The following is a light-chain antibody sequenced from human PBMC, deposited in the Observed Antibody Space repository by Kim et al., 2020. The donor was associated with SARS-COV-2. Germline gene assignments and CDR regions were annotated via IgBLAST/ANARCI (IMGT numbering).Light chain of an antibody. CDR3: TSRDSSNYPV. J-gene: IGLJ2*01. CDR2: GKN. CDR1: SLRSYY. V-gene: IGLV3-19*01. Sequence: VALGQTLGFTCQGDSLRSYYASWYQQKPGQAPVLVIYGKNNRPSGIPDRFSGSSSGNTASLTIAGAQAEDEADYYCTSRDSSNYPVFGGGTQLTVL.